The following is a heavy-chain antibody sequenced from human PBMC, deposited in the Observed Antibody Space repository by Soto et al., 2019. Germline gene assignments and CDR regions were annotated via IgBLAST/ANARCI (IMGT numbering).Heavy chain of an antibody. CDR2: ILNNGANA. J-gene: IGHJ4*02. D-gene: IGHD3-16*01. CDR1: GFTFILCP. V-gene: IGHV3-23*01. CDR3: AKGEWAPGNITYYFKN. Sequence: EVQLLESGGGLVQPGGSLRLSCATSGFTFILCPMAWVRQAPGKGLEWVSSILNNGANAYYADSVKGRFTISRDNSKNTVSLQMNSLRSDDTAVYYCAKGEWAPGNITYYFKNWGLGTLVSVS.